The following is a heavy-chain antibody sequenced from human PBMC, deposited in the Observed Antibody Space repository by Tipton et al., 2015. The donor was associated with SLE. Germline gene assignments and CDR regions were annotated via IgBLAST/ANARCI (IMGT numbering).Heavy chain of an antibody. J-gene: IGHJ4*02. CDR2: IYYSGDT. V-gene: IGHV4-39*07. CDR1: GGSISSSSYY. D-gene: IGHD5-18*01. CDR3: ARPSDYSYGLDY. Sequence: TLSLTCTVSGGSISSSSYYWGWIRQPPGKGLEWIGSIYYSGDTYYSPSLQSRLTISVDTSKNQFSLNLNSVTAADTAVYYCARPSDYSYGLDYWGQGTLVTVSS.